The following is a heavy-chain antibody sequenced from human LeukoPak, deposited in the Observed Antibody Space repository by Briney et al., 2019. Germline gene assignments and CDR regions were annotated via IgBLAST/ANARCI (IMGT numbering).Heavy chain of an antibody. Sequence: GGSLRLSCAASGFTFSIYWMSWVRQAPGKGLGWVANIKQVGSEKYYVDSVKGRFTISRDNAKNSLYLQMNSLRAEDTAVYYCARSRFLEWLLYFAGFFDYWGQGTLVTVSS. CDR1: GFTFSIYW. D-gene: IGHD3-3*01. J-gene: IGHJ4*02. V-gene: IGHV3-7*05. CDR2: IKQVGSEK. CDR3: ARSRFLEWLLYFAGFFDY.